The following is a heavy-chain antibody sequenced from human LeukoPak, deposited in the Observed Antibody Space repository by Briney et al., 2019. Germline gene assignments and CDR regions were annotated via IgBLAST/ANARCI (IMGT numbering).Heavy chain of an antibody. Sequence: PGRSLRLCCAASGFTFSSYAMHWGRQAPGKGLEWVAVISYDGSNKYYADSVKGRFTISRDNSKNTLYLQMNSLRAEDTAVYYCARAAVDHGLCIDYWGQGTLVTVSS. CDR1: GFTFSSYA. CDR2: ISYDGSNK. D-gene: IGHD6-19*01. V-gene: IGHV3-30*04. CDR3: ARAAVDHGLCIDY. J-gene: IGHJ4*02.